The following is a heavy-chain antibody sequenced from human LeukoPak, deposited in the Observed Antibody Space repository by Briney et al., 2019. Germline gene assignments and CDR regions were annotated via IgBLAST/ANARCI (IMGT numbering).Heavy chain of an antibody. J-gene: IGHJ4*02. D-gene: IGHD6-13*01. V-gene: IGHV4-34*01. Sequence: SETLSLTCAVYGGSFSGYYWSWIRQPPGKGLEWIGEINHSGSTNYNPSLKSRVTISVDTSKNQFSLKLSSVTAADTAVYYCARWGIAAAGTLTDSDYWGQGTLVTVSS. CDR3: ARWGIAAAGTLTDSDY. CDR1: GGSFSGYY. CDR2: INHSGST.